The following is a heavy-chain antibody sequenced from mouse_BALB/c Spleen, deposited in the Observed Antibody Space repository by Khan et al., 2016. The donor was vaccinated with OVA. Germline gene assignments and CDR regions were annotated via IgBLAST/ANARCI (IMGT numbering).Heavy chain of an antibody. D-gene: IGHD2-14*01. CDR2: MIYTGYT. Sequence: EVQLQESGPSLVKPSQTLSLTCSVTGDSITSGYWSWIRKFPGNKLEYMGYMIYTGYTYYNPSLKSRISITRHTSKNQYYLQLNSVTTDDTATYYCVRSTYRYAFVYWGQGTLVTVSA. J-gene: IGHJ3*01. CDR1: GDSITSGY. V-gene: IGHV3-8*02. CDR3: VRSTYRYAFVY.